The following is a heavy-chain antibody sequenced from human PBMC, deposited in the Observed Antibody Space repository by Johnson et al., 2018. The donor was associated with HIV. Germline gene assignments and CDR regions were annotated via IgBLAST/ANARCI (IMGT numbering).Heavy chain of an antibody. V-gene: IGHV3-30*02. CDR3: AKGGSLTQDAPFDI. CDR1: GFTVSSNY. CDR2: IRYDGSNK. J-gene: IGHJ3*02. D-gene: IGHD1-14*01. Sequence: QVQLVESGGGLVQPGGSLRLSCAASGFTVSSNYMSWVRQAPGKGLEWVAFIRYDGSNKYYADSVKGRFTISRDNSKNTLYLQMNSLRAEDTAVYYCAKGGSLTQDAPFDIWGQGTMVTVSS.